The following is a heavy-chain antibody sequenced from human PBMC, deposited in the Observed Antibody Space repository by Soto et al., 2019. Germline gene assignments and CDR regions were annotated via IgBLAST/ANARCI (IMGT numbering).Heavy chain of an antibody. V-gene: IGHV1-2*04. CDR3: ARAHPYCSSTSCYRGTLWFDP. Sequence: QVQLVQSGAEVKKPGASVKVSCKASGYTFTGYYMHWVRQAPGQGLEWMGWINPNSGGTNYAQKCQGWVPMTRDTSISTAYMELSRLRSDDTAVYYCARAHPYCSSTSCYRGTLWFDPWGQGTLVTVSS. CDR2: INPNSGGT. D-gene: IGHD2-2*01. J-gene: IGHJ5*02. CDR1: GYTFTGYY.